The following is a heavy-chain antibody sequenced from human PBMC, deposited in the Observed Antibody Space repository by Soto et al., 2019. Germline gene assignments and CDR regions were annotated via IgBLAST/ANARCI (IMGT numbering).Heavy chain of an antibody. D-gene: IGHD3-16*01. J-gene: IGHJ5*02. CDR3: ASGGSWSDP. Sequence: SETLSLTCIVSGGSISSYYWSWIRQPPGKGLEWIGYIYYSGTTNYNPSLKSRVTISVETSKNQFSLKLSSVTPADTAVYYCASGGSWSDPWGQGTLVTVSS. V-gene: IGHV4-59*01. CDR1: GGSISSYY. CDR2: IYYSGTT.